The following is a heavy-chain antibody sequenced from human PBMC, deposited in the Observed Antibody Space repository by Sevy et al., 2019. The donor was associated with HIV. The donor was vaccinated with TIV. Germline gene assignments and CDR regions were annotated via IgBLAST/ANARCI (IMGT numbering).Heavy chain of an antibody. D-gene: IGHD6-13*01. CDR1: GFTFSNYW. V-gene: IGHV3-74*01. CDR2: VNSDGTST. J-gene: IGHJ4*01. Sequence: GGSPRLSCAASGFTFSNYWMHWVRQAPGKGLVWVSRVNSDGTSTTYADSVRGRFTISRDNTKDTLSLQMTSLRVEDTAVYYCVAANSWEDYWGHGTLVTVSS. CDR3: VAANSWEDY.